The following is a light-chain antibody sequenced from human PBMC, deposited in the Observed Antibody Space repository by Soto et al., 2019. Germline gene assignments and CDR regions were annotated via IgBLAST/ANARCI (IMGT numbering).Light chain of an antibody. Sequence: QSALTQPPSASGSPGQSVTISCIGTSSDVGGYNYVSWYQQHPGKAPKLMIYEVSKQPSGVPDRFSGSKSGNTASLTVSGLQAEDEADYYCSSYAASNKLGVFGGGTKLTVL. CDR3: SSYAASNKLGV. V-gene: IGLV2-8*01. CDR2: EVS. J-gene: IGLJ2*01. CDR1: SSDVGGYNY.